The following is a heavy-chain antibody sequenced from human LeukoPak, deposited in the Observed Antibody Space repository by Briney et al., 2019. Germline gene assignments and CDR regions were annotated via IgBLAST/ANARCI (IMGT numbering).Heavy chain of an antibody. CDR2: ISEGGDPT. CDR3: AKDPRGGYSGSWYFDY. CDR1: GFTFSTYA. V-gene: IGHV3-23*01. J-gene: IGHJ4*02. D-gene: IGHD1-26*01. Sequence: GGSLRLSCAASGFTFSTYAMTWVRQAPGQGLEWVSGISEGGDPTYYADSVKGRFTISRDNSKNTLYLQLNSLRAEDTAVYYCAKDPRGGYSGSWYFDYWGQGTLVTVSS.